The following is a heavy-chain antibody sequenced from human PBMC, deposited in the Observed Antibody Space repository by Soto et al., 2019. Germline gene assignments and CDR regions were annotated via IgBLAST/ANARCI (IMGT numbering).Heavy chain of an antibody. V-gene: IGHV1-69*01. Sequence: QVQLVQSGAEVKKPGSSVKVSCKASGGTFSSYAISWVRQAPGQGLEWMGGIIPIFGTANYAQKFQGRVTITADESTSTAYMELSSLRSEDTAVYYCARDNALRGGYNIRNYYYYGMDVWGLGTTVTVSS. CDR3: ARDNALRGGYNIRNYYYYGMDV. CDR2: IIPIFGTA. D-gene: IGHD5-12*01. CDR1: GGTFSSYA. J-gene: IGHJ6*02.